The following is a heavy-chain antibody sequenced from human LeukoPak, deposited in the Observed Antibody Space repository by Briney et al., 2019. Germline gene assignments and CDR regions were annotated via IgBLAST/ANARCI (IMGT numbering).Heavy chain of an antibody. J-gene: IGHJ4*02. V-gene: IGHV1-69*13. Sequence: GASVKVSCKASGGTFSSYAISWVRQAPGQGLEWMGGIIPIFGTANYAQKFQGRVTITADESTSTAYMELSSLRSEDTAVYYCARAPHYYDSSGYYGEYWGQGTLVTVPS. CDR2: IIPIFGTA. CDR3: ARAPHYYDSSGYYGEY. CDR1: GGTFSSYA. D-gene: IGHD3-22*01.